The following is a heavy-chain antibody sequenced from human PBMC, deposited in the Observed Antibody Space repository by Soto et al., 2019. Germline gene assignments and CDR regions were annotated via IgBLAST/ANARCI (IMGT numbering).Heavy chain of an antibody. D-gene: IGHD3-9*01. CDR1: GYTFTSYA. Sequence: ASVKVSCKASGYTFTSYAMHWVRQAPGQRLEWMGWINAGNGNTKYSQKFQGRVTITRDTSASTAYMELSSLRSEDTAVYYCASSGPYYDILTGYYKPFDYWGQGTLVTVS. V-gene: IGHV1-3*01. CDR2: INAGNGNT. J-gene: IGHJ4*02. CDR3: ASSGPYYDILTGYYKPFDY.